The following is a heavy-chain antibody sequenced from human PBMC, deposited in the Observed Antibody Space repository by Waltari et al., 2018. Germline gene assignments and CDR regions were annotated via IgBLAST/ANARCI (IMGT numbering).Heavy chain of an antibody. CDR3: ASEVWGHGDYAFFDD. CDR1: GDSFSRTA. Sequence: QVRLVQSGAEMKKPGSSMKVSCKAPGDSFSRTAISWVRQAPGQGLEWIGRIVPSLATVKFSRGFQNRVTFTADDSTSTAYMELTSLRIEDTAVYYCASEVWGHGDYAFFDDWGQGTLVTVSS. D-gene: IGHD2-21*01. J-gene: IGHJ4*02. V-gene: IGHV1-69*15. CDR2: IVPSLATV.